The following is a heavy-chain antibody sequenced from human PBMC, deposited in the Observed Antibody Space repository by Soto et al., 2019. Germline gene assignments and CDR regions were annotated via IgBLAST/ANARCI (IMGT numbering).Heavy chain of an antibody. V-gene: IGHV3-30-3*01. CDR2: ISYDGSNK. CDR3: ARDSAGIAASGAFDI. J-gene: IGHJ3*02. D-gene: IGHD6-13*01. Sequence: VGSLRLSCAASGFTFSSYAMHWVRQAPGKGLEWVAVISYDGSNKYYADSVKGRFTISRDNSKNTLYLQMNSLRAEDTAVYYCARDSAGIAASGAFDIWGQGTMVTVSS. CDR1: GFTFSSYA.